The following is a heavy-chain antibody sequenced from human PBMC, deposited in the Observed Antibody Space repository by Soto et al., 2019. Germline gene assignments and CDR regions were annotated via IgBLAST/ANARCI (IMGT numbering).Heavy chain of an antibody. CDR1: GFTFRLYA. J-gene: IGHJ5*02. D-gene: IGHD1-26*01. CDR3: AIARWDANGAS. CDR2: ISYDGGAT. V-gene: IGHV3-23*01. Sequence: EVQLLESGGGLVQPGGSLRLSCAASGFTFRLYAMTWVRQAPGQGLDWVSRISYDGGATYYTDSVKGRFTISRDNSKNTVYLQMNSLRVEDSAVYYCAIARWDANGASWGQGTLVTVSS.